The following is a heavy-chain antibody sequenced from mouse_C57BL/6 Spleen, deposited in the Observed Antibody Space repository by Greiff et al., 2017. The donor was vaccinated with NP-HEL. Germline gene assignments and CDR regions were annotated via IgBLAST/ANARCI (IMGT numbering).Heavy chain of an antibody. CDR2: IDPSDSET. CDR1: GYTFTSYW. Sequence: QVQLQQPGAELVRPGSSVKLSCKASGYTFTSYWMHWVKQRPIQGLEWIGNIDPSDSETHYNQKFKDKATLTVDKSSSTAYMLLSSLTSEDSAVYYCALYYGYFSYAMDYWGQGTSVTVSS. V-gene: IGHV1-52*01. D-gene: IGHD2-2*01. CDR3: ALYYGYFSYAMDY. J-gene: IGHJ4*01.